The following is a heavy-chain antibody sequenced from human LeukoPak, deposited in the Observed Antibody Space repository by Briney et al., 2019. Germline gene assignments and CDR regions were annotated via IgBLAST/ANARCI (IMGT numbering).Heavy chain of an antibody. D-gene: IGHD3-10*01. V-gene: IGHV1-2*02. CDR3: ARADTTSITMVRGVIGY. CDR1: GYTFTGYY. Sequence: GASVKVSCKASGYTFTGYYMHWVRQAPGQGLEWMGWINPNSGATNFAQKFQGRVTMTRDTSISTAYMELSRLRSDDTAVYYCARADTTSITMVRGVIGYWGQGTLVTVSS. J-gene: IGHJ4*02. CDR2: INPNSGAT.